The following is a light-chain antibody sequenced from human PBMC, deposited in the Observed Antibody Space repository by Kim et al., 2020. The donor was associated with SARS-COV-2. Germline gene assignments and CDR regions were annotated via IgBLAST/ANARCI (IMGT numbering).Light chain of an antibody. CDR3: HKYNSGPWT. CDR2: DAS. Sequence: DIQMTQSPSSLSASVGDRVTITCRASQGISNSLAWYQQKPGKGPKALIYDASTLQSGVPSRFSGSGSGTDFTLTISSLQPEDVATYYCHKYNSGPWTLGQGTKVDI. V-gene: IGKV1-27*01. J-gene: IGKJ1*01. CDR1: QGISNS.